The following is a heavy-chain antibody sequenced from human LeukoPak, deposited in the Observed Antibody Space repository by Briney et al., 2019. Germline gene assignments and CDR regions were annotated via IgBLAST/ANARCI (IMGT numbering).Heavy chain of an antibody. J-gene: IGHJ4*02. CDR1: GGSITSHY. D-gene: IGHD5-18*01. CDR2: VLYSVRT. V-gene: IGHV4-59*11. Sequence: SGALSLPFTVSGGSITSHYWRWGRPPPGKGVGWSAYVLYSVRTKDNPTLQRGLTLTSDTSKNQLSLRLSSVTAADTAVYYCATLKRGSIYGYFDFWGQGIKVTVSS. CDR3: ATLKRGSIYGYFDF.